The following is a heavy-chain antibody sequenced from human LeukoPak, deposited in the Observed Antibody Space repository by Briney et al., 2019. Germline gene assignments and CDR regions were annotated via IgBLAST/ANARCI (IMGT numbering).Heavy chain of an antibody. CDR3: ARGCGSGYYFDY. CDR2: INHSGST. CDR1: GGSFSGYY. J-gene: IGHJ4*02. V-gene: IGHV4-34*01. Sequence: SETLSLTCAVYGGSFSGYYWSWIRQPPGKGLEWIGEINHSGSTNYNPSLKSRVTISVDTSKNQFSLKLSSVTAADTAVYYCARGCGSGYYFDYWGQGTLVTVSS. D-gene: IGHD1-26*01.